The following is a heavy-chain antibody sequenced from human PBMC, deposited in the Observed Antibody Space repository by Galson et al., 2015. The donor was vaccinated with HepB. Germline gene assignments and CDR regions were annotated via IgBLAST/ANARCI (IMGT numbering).Heavy chain of an antibody. CDR2: ISVSGENI. J-gene: IGHJ4*02. D-gene: IGHD3-10*01. CDR3: ACMLRGVTSYFDY. Sequence: SLRLSCAASGFTLRNYAMSWVRQAPGKGLEWVSDISVSGENIFYADSVKGRFTVSRDNSKNTLFLQMNSLRADDTAIYYCACMLRGVTSYFDYWGQGTPVTVSS. CDR1: GFTLRNYA. V-gene: IGHV3-23*01.